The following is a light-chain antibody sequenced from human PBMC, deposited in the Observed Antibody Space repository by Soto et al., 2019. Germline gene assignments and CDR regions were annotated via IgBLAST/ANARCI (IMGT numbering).Light chain of an antibody. V-gene: IGKV3-15*01. Sequence: EIVMTQSPATLSVSPGERATLSCRASQSVSSNLAWYQQKPGQAPRLLIYGASTRATGIPARFSGSGSGTEFTLTISSLQAEDFAVYYCQQYNNCPTAFTFGPGTKVDIK. CDR3: QQYNNCPTAFT. CDR1: QSVSSN. J-gene: IGKJ3*01. CDR2: GAS.